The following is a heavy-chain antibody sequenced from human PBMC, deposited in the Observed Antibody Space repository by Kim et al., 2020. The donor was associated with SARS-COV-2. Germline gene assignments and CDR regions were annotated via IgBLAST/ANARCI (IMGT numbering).Heavy chain of an antibody. CDR1: GFTFSSYW. CDR2: INSDGSST. Sequence: GGSLRLSCAASGFTFSSYWMHWVRQAPGKGLVWVSRINSDGSSTSYADSVKGRFTISRDNAKNTLYLQMNSLRAEDTAVYYCARGKNDRPGPISIVVGPTNHWFDPWGQGTLVTDSS. CDR3: ARGKNDRPGPISIVVGPTNHWFDP. J-gene: IGHJ5*02. V-gene: IGHV3-74*01. D-gene: IGHD2-15*01.